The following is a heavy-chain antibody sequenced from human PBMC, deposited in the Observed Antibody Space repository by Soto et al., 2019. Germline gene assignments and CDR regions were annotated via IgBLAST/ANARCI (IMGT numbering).Heavy chain of an antibody. CDR2: ISYDGSNK. D-gene: IGHD2-15*01. CDR1: GFTFRSYA. V-gene: IGHV3-30-3*01. CDR3: ARGDREDIAVVIGVRPGEYGVDV. J-gene: IGHJ6*02. Sequence: QVQLVESGGGVVQPGRSLRLSCAASGFTFRSYAMHWVRQAPGKGLECVAVISYDGSNKFYREYVKGRFTISSDNSKNTLYLQINSLRYEDTAVYYCARGDREDIAVVIGVRPGEYGVDVWGQGTTVTVSS.